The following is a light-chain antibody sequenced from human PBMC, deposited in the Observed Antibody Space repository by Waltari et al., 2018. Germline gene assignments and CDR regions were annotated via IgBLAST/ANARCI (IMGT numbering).Light chain of an antibody. CDR1: QSVTTY. CDR2: DAS. CDR3: QQRSNWPIT. J-gene: IGKJ5*01. V-gene: IGKV3-11*01. Sequence: EIVLTQSPATLSLSPGDTATLSCRASQSVTTYLAWYQQKPGQAPRLLIYDASNRATGIPARFSARGSGTDFTLTISSLEPEDFAVYYCQQRSNWPITFGQGTRLEIK.